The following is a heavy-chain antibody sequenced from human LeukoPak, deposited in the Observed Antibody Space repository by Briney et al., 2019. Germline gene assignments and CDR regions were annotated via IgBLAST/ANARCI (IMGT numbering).Heavy chain of an antibody. D-gene: IGHD6-13*01. CDR2: IKQDGSEK. J-gene: IGHJ6*03. Sequence: GGSLRLSCAASGFTFSAYWMSWVRQAPGKGLEWVANIKQDGSEKYYVHSVKGRFTISRDNAKNSLYLQMNSLRVEDTAVYYCARDISSWRWSYYYYMDVWGKGTTVTVSS. CDR1: GFTFSAYW. CDR3: ARDISSWRWSYYYYMDV. V-gene: IGHV3-7*01.